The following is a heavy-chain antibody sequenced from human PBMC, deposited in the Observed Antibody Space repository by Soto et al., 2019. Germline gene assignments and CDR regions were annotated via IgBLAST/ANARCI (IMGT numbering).Heavy chain of an antibody. D-gene: IGHD3-3*01. CDR1: GYTFTSYA. V-gene: IGHV1-3*01. Sequence: ASVKVSCKASGYTFTSYAMHWVRQAPGQRLEWMGWINAGNGNTKYSQKFQGRVTITRDTSASTAYMELSSLRSEDTAVYYCARGFGVVSPYYCYYMDVWGKGTTVTVSS. J-gene: IGHJ6*03. CDR3: ARGFGVVSPYYCYYMDV. CDR2: INAGNGNT.